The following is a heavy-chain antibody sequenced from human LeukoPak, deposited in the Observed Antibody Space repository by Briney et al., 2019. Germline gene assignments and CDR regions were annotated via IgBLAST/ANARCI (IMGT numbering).Heavy chain of an antibody. CDR3: ARDYCSAASCFYNWFDP. Sequence: GGSLRLSCAASGFTFSSYSMNWVRQAPGKGLEWVSSISSSSSYIYYAGSVKGRFTISRDNAKNSLYLQMNSLRAEDTAVYYCARDYCSAASCFYNWFDPWGQGTLVTVSS. CDR1: GFTFSSYS. J-gene: IGHJ5*02. D-gene: IGHD2-15*01. CDR2: ISSSSSYI. V-gene: IGHV3-21*01.